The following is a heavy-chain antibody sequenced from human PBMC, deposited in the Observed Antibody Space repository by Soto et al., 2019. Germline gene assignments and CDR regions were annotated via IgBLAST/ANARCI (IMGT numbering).Heavy chain of an antibody. CDR1: GYTFTSYG. J-gene: IGHJ4*02. D-gene: IGHD4-17*01. V-gene: IGHV1-18*01. CDR3: ARVRGVMGYHYVDPFDY. Sequence: GAPVKVSCKASGYTFTSYGISWVLQAPGEGLEWMGWISGYNGNTNYAQKVQGRVTMTTDTSTSTAYMELTSLRSDDTAMYYCARVRGVMGYHYVDPFDYWGQGTLVTVSS. CDR2: ISGYNGNT.